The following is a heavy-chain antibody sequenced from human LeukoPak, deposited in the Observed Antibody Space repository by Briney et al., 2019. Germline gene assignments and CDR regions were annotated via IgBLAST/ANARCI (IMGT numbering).Heavy chain of an antibody. CDR3: ARGLDYDFWSGSGGDAFDI. J-gene: IGHJ3*02. CDR2: ISSSSSTI. CDR1: GFTFSSYS. V-gene: IGHV3-48*01. Sequence: GGSLRLSCAASGFTFSSYSMNWVRQAPGKGLEWVSYISSSSSTIYYADSVKGRFTISRDNAKNSLYLQMNSLRAEDTAVYYCARGLDYDFWSGSGGDAFDIWGQGTMVTVSS. D-gene: IGHD3-3*01.